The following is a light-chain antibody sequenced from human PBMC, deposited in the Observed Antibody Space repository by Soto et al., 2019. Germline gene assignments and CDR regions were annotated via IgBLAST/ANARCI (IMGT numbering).Light chain of an antibody. CDR3: KQDNSFPT. CDR1: QSISSW. Sequence: DIPMTQSPSTLSASVGDRVTITCRASQSISSWLAWYQQKPGKAPKLLIYKASSLESGVPSRFSGSGSGTEFTLTISSLQPDDHATYYCKQDNSFPTFGQGTKVEIK. J-gene: IGKJ1*01. V-gene: IGKV1-5*03. CDR2: KAS.